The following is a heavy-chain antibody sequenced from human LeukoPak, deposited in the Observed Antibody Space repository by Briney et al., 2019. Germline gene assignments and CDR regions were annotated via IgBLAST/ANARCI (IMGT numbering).Heavy chain of an antibody. D-gene: IGHD3-10*01. CDR2: INPNGGST. Sequence: ASVKVSLKGSGYTFTSYYMHWVRQPPGQGLEWMGVINPNGGSTSYAQKFQGRVTMTSDTSTSTVYMELSSLRSEDTAIYYCTRDGYYGSGTSRYNFYYYMDVWGQGTTVTISS. CDR3: TRDGYYGSGTSRYNFYYYMDV. V-gene: IGHV1-46*01. CDR1: GYTFTSYY. J-gene: IGHJ6*03.